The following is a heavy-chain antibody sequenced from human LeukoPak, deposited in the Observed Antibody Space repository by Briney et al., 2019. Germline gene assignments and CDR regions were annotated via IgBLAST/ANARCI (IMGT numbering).Heavy chain of an antibody. Sequence: SETLSLTCTVSGYSISSGYYWGWIRQPPGKGLEWIGSIYHSGSTYYNPSLKSRVTMSVDTSKNQFSLKLSSVTAADTAVYYCARAVERRSAFDYWGQGTLVTVSS. CDR3: ARAVERRSAFDY. J-gene: IGHJ4*02. CDR2: IYHSGST. CDR1: GYSISSGYY. V-gene: IGHV4-38-2*02. D-gene: IGHD1-1*01.